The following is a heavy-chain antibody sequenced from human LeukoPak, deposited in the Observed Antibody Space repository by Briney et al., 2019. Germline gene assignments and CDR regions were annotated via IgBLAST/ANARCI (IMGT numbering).Heavy chain of an antibody. D-gene: IGHD3-10*01. J-gene: IGHJ5*02. CDR3: ARDKLWFGELSPSYNWFDP. CDR1: GYTFTSYG. V-gene: IGHV1-18*01. Sequence: ASVKVSCKASGYTFTSYGISWVRQAPGQGLEWMGWISAYNGNTNYAQKFQGRVTMTRDTSTSTVYMELSSLRSEDTAVYYCARDKLWFGELSPSYNWFDPWGQGTLVTVSS. CDR2: ISAYNGNT.